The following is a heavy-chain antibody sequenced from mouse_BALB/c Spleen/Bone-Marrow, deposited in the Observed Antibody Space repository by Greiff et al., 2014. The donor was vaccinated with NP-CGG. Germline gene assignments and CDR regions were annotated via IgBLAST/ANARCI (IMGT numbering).Heavy chain of an antibody. CDR2: INPYNDVT. CDR3: AREGWLLRFDY. J-gene: IGHJ2*01. V-gene: IGHV1-14*01. CDR1: GYIFTSYV. Sequence: VQLQQSGPELVKPGTSVKMSCKASGYIFTSYVMDWVKQKPGQGLEWIGYINPYNDVTNYNEKFKGKATLTSGKSSSTAYMEVSSLTSEDSAVYYCAREGWLLRFDYWGQGTTLTVSS. D-gene: IGHD2-3*01.